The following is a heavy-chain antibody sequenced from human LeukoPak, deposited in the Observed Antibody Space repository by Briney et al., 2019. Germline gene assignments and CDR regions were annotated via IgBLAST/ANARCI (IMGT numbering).Heavy chain of an antibody. V-gene: IGHV3-48*02. D-gene: IGHD6-6*01. CDR3: AMSIAGRPY. CDR1: AFTFSSQS. Sequence: PGGSLRLSCVASAFTFSSQSMNWVRQAPGKGLEWVSYISSGSSTIYYADSVKGRFTISRDNAKNSLYLQMNSLRDEDTAVYYRAMSIAGRPYWGQGTLVTVSS. J-gene: IGHJ4*02. CDR2: ISSGSSTI.